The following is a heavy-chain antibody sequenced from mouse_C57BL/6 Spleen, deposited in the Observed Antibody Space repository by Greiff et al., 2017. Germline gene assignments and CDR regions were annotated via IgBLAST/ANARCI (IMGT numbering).Heavy chain of an antibody. CDR2: IYPGGGYT. D-gene: IGHD2-4*01. J-gene: IGHJ1*03. CDR3: ARNGDYDAGYWYFSV. CDR1: GYTFTNYW. Sequence: QVQLQQSGAELVRPGTSVKMSCKASGYTFTNYWIGWAKQRPGHGLEWIGDIYPGGGYTNYNEKFKGKATLTADKSSSTAYMQFSSLTSEDSAIYYCARNGDYDAGYWYFSVWGTGTTVTVSS. V-gene: IGHV1-63*01.